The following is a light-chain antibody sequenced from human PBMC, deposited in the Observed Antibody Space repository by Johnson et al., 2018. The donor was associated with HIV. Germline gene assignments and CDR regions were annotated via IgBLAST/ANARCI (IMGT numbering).Light chain of an antibody. CDR2: DNN. CDR1: SSNIGNYY. Sequence: QLVLTQPASVSAASGQKVNISCSGSSSNIGNYYVSWYQHLPGTAPKLLIYDNNKRPSGIPDRFSGSKSGTSATLGIAGLQTGDEADYFCGTWASSLRVYYVFGTGTKVTVL. V-gene: IGLV1-51*01. J-gene: IGLJ1*01. CDR3: GTWASSLRVYYV.